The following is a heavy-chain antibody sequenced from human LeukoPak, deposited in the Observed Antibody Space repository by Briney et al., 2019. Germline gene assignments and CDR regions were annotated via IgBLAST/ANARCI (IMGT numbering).Heavy chain of an antibody. CDR1: RFTFSSYS. J-gene: IGHJ4*02. Sequence: GGSLRLSCAASRFTFSSYSMNWVRQAPGKGLEWVSYISSSSSTIYYADSVKGRFTISRDNSKNTLYLQMNSLRAEDTAVYYCAKAYYYGSGVFDYWGQGTLVTVSS. D-gene: IGHD3-10*01. CDR3: AKAYYYGSGVFDY. V-gene: IGHV3-48*01. CDR2: ISSSSSTI.